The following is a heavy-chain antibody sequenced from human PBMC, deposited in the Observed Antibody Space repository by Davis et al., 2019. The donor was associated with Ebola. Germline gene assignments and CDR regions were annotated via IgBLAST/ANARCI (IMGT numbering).Heavy chain of an antibody. CDR2: ISFNGGTE. CDR3: ARDRIPDY. V-gene: IGHV3-30-3*01. Sequence: PGGSLRLSCAASGFTFSSYAMHWVRQAPGKGLEWVALISFNGGTEWYADSVKGRFTISRDNSKNTLYLQINGLRPEDTAVYHCARDRIPDYWGQGALVTVSS. CDR1: GFTFSSYA. J-gene: IGHJ4*02.